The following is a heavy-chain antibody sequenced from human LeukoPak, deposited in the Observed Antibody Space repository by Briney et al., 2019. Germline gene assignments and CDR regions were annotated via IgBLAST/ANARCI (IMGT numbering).Heavy chain of an antibody. CDR1: GGSISGYS. Sequence: SSETLSLTCTVSGGSISGYSWSWIRQPPGKGLDWLGYISYSGSTNYNPSLKSRVTISVDTSKNQFSLKLSSVTAADTALYYCARGSSGYYSGLDYWGQGTLVTVSS. CDR2: ISYSGST. V-gene: IGHV4-59*01. J-gene: IGHJ4*02. CDR3: ARGSSGYYSGLDY. D-gene: IGHD3-22*01.